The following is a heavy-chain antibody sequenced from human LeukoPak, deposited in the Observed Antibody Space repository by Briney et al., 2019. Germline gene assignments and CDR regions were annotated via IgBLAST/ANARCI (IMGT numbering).Heavy chain of an antibody. Sequence: HPGGSLRLSCAASGLTFSSYGMHWVRQAPGKGLEWVAVIWYDGSNKYYADSVKGRFTISRDNSKNTLYLQMNSLRAEDTAVYYCAKGYSSSLSWFDPWGQGTLVTVSS. D-gene: IGHD6-13*01. J-gene: IGHJ5*02. V-gene: IGHV3-33*06. CDR2: IWYDGSNK. CDR3: AKGYSSSLSWFDP. CDR1: GLTFSSYG.